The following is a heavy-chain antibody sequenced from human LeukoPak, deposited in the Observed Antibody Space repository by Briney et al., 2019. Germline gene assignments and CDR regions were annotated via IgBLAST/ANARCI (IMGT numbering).Heavy chain of an antibody. CDR3: AAQGQSIL. D-gene: IGHD3-3*02. V-gene: IGHV3-53*01. Sequence: PGGSLRLSCAASGYSVSRDFLTWVRQAPGKGLEWVSLIYTGGRAVYADSVRGRFTISRDDSKNMFFLQMHSLRVEDTAVYFCAAQGQSILWGQGTLVTVSS. CDR1: GYSVSRDF. J-gene: IGHJ4*02. CDR2: IYTGGRA.